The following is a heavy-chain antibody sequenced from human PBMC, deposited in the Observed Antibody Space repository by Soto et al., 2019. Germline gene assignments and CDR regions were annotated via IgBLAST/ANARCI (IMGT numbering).Heavy chain of an antibody. J-gene: IGHJ3*02. CDR3: ARKGGGSYGDDAFDI. CDR2: IIPIFGTA. V-gene: IGHV1-69*13. CDR1: GGTFSRYA. D-gene: IGHD5-18*01. Sequence: GASVKVSCKASGGTFSRYAIRWVRQAPGQGLEWMGGIIPIFGTANYAQKFQGRVTITADESTSTAYMELSRLRSEDKDVYYCARKGGGSYGDDAFDIWGQETMVTVS.